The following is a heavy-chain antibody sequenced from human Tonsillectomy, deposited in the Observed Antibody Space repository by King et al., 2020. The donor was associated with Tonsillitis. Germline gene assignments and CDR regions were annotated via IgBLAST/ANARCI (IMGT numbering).Heavy chain of an antibody. Sequence: VQMVESGGGLVQPGGSLRLSCAASGFTFSRYSMNWVRQTPGKGLERVSYISSSSSTIYDADSVKGRFTISRDNAKNSLYLQMNSLRAEDTAVYYCAREESIAVAGELDYWGQGTLVTVSS. CDR1: GFTFSRYS. J-gene: IGHJ4*02. V-gene: IGHV3-48*01. CDR2: ISSSSSTI. CDR3: AREESIAVAGELDY. D-gene: IGHD6-19*01.